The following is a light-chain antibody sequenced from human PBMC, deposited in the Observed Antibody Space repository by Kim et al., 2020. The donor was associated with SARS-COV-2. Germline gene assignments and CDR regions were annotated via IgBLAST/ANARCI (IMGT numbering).Light chain of an antibody. J-gene: IGLJ3*02. Sequence: GQKVTVSCTGRGGSSASTFVQWYQPRPGSAPTTVIYEDDQRPSGVPDRFSGSIDGSSNSASLTISGLKTEDEADYYCQSSDGSNLVFGGGTQLTVL. V-gene: IGLV6-57*02. CDR2: EDD. CDR1: GGSSASTF. CDR3: QSSDGSNLV.